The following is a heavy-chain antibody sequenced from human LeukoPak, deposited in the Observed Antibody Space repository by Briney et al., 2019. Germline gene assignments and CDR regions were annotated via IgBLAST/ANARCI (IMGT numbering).Heavy chain of an antibody. CDR2: ISGSGGST. CDR3: ASWYGSGSYYKEDY. J-gene: IGHJ4*02. CDR1: GFTFSSYA. Sequence: PGGSLRLSCAASGFTFSSYAMSWVRQVPGKGLEWVSAISGSGGSTYYADSVKGRFTISRDNSKNTLYLQMNSLRAEDTAVYYCASWYGSGSYYKEDYWGQGTLVTVSS. D-gene: IGHD3-10*01. V-gene: IGHV3-23*01.